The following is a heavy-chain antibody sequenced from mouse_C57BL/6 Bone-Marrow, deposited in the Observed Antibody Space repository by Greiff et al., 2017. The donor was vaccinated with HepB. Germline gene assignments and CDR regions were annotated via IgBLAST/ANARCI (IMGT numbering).Heavy chain of an antibody. CDR3: ARNRVTTVVAPFAY. Sequence: QVQLKESGPGLVQPSQSLSITCTVSGFSLTSYGVHWVRQSPGKGLEWLGVIWSGGSTDYNAAFISRLSISKDNSKSQVFFKMNSLQADDTAIYYCARNRVTTVVAPFAYWGQGTLVTVSA. J-gene: IGHJ3*01. CDR1: GFSLTSYG. CDR2: IWSGGST. D-gene: IGHD1-1*01. V-gene: IGHV2-2*01.